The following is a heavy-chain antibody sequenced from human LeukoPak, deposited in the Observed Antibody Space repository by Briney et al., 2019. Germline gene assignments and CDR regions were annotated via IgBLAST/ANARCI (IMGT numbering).Heavy chain of an antibody. CDR2: ISDIGSI. D-gene: IGHD2-8*02. V-gene: IGHV4-59*08. Sequence: PSETLSLTCTASGGSISSYYWSWIRQTPGKGLEWIAYISDIGSITYNPFLKSRVTISLDTSNTQFSLKLSSVTAADTAVYYCAGHHPRNTVDFWGQGTLVTVSS. CDR1: GGSISSYY. CDR3: AGHHPRNTVDF. J-gene: IGHJ4*02.